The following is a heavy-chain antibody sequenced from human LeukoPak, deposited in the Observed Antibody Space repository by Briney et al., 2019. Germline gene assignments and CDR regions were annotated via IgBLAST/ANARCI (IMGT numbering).Heavy chain of an antibody. Sequence: SETLSLTCTVSGGSISSYYWSWIRQPPGKGLEWIGSIYYSGSTYYNPSLKSRVTISVDTSKNQFSLKLSSVTAADTAVYYCARHSITIFGVVSEAIDYWGQGTLVTVSS. CDR3: ARHSITIFGVVSEAIDY. J-gene: IGHJ4*02. V-gene: IGHV4-59*05. CDR1: GGSISSYY. D-gene: IGHD3-3*01. CDR2: IYYSGST.